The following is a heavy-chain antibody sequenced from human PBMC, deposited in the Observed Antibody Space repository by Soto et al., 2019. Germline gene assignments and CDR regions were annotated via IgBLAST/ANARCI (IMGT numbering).Heavy chain of an antibody. CDR3: AREAGYCSRTSCYRRAFDT. J-gene: IGHJ3*02. Sequence: EVQLVESGGDLVQPGGSLRLSCAASGFTFSGHRMHWVRQVPGKGLEWVSRINTDGDTSGYADSVKGRFAISRDNAKNTLFLQMTGLRAEDTAVYYCAREAGYCSRTSCYRRAFDTWGQGTTVSVSS. V-gene: IGHV3-74*01. CDR2: INTDGDTS. D-gene: IGHD2-2*01. CDR1: GFTFSGHR.